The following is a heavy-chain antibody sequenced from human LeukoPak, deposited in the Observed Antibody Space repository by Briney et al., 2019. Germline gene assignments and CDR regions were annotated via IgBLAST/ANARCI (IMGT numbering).Heavy chain of an antibody. J-gene: IGHJ2*01. Sequence: SETLSLTCTVSAGSISSYYWSSIRQPPGKGLECIGYIYYSGSTNYNTSLKSRVTISVDTSKNQFSLKLSSVTAADTAVYYCARDRHGDWYFDLWGRGTLVTVSS. CDR2: IYYSGST. CDR3: ARDRHGDWYFDL. V-gene: IGHV4-59*01. D-gene: IGHD4-17*01. CDR1: AGSISSYY.